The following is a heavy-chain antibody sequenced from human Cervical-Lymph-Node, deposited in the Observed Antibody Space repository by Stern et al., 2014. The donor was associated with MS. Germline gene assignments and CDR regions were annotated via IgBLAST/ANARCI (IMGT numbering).Heavy chain of an antibody. CDR2: INTKTGKS. J-gene: IGHJ4*02. Sequence: QVQLVQSGSELKKPGASVKVSCKVSGYNFTNFAMNWVRQAPGQGLEWMGWINTKTGKSTYAQDFTGRFVFALDSSVSTAHLQISSLKAEDTAIYYCARDFVDTPMVTSSDYLDCWGQGTLVTVSS. V-gene: IGHV7-4-1*02. CDR1: GYNFTNFA. D-gene: IGHD5-18*01. CDR3: ARDFVDTPMVTSSDYLDC.